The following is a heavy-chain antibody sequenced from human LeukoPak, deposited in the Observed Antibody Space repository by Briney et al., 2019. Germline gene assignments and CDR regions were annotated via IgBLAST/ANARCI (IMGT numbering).Heavy chain of an antibody. D-gene: IGHD3-3*01. J-gene: IGHJ4*02. CDR1: GGSISSDSYY. CDR2: IYYSGST. Sequence: SETLSLTCSVSGGSISSDSYYWSWIRQFSGKGLEWIGYIYYSGSTYYNPSLKSRVTISLDTSKNQFSLNLRSVTAADTAVYYCVRDRVYYFDCWGQGTLVTVSS. CDR3: VRDRVYYFDC. V-gene: IGHV4-31*03.